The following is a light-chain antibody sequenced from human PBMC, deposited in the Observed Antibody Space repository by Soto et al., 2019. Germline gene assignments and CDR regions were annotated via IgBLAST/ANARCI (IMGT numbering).Light chain of an antibody. J-gene: IGLJ1*01. CDR3: AAWDDSRNVPVYV. Sequence: QSVLTQPPSASGTPGQRVTISCSGSSSNIGSNTVNWYQQLPGTAPKLLIYSNNKRPSGGPDRFSGAKSGTSASLAISGLQSEDEADFDCAAWDDSRNVPVYVFGTGTKLTVL. V-gene: IGLV1-44*01. CDR2: SNN. CDR1: SSNIGSNT.